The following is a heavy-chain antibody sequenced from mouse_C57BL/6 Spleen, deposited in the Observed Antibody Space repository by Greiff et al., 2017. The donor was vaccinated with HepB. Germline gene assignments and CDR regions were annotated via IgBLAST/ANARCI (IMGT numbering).Heavy chain of an antibody. Sequence: VMLVESGAELVKPGASVKLSCKASGYTFTEYTIHWVKQRSGQGLEWIGWFYPGSGSIKYNEKFKDKATLTADKSSSTVYMELSRLTSEDSAVYFCARHEDGELTGAYFDYWGQGTTLTVSS. CDR2: FYPGSGSI. CDR1: GYTFTEYT. V-gene: IGHV1-62-2*01. D-gene: IGHD4-1*01. J-gene: IGHJ2*01. CDR3: ARHEDGELTGAYFDY.